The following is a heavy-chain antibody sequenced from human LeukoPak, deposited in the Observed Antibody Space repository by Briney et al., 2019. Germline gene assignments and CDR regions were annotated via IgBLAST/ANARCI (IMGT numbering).Heavy chain of an antibody. CDR2: ISYDGSNK. CDR1: GFTFRTYT. CDR3: ARDSEQDYDILTGYFDY. D-gene: IGHD3-9*01. J-gene: IGHJ4*02. V-gene: IGHV3-30-3*01. Sequence: PGGSLRLSCAASGFTFRTYTMHWVRQAPGKGLEWVAVISYDGSNKYYADSVKRRFTISRDNSKNTLYLQMNSLRAEDTAVYYCARDSEQDYDILTGYFDYWGQGTLVTVSS.